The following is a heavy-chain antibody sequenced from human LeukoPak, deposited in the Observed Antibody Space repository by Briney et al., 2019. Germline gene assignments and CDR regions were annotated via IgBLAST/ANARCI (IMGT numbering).Heavy chain of an antibody. CDR1: GFTFSNYG. CDR3: ARAGKSGAFDI. V-gene: IGHV3-30*03. CDR2: ISYDGSNK. D-gene: IGHD4-23*01. J-gene: IGHJ3*02. Sequence: GGSLRLSCAASGFTFSNYGMHWVRQTPGKGPEWVAVISYDGSNKYCADSVKGRFTISRDNSKNTLYLQMNSLRAEDTAVYYCARAGKSGAFDIWGQGTMVTVSS.